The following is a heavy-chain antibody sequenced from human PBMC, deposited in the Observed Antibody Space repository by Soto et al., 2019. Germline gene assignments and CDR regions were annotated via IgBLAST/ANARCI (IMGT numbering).Heavy chain of an antibody. Sequence: EVQLLQSGGGFRPPGGSVRLSCATSGFTFNTYPMTWVRQAPGKGLEWVASISSTAGRTSSYADSVKGRFAIARVFSDNSVYLEMNNLRVDDTAVYFCAKGVLSFHYGMEVWGQGTTVTVSS. J-gene: IGHJ6*02. CDR1: GFTFNTYP. D-gene: IGHD3-10*01. V-gene: IGHV3-23*01. CDR2: ISSTAGRTS. CDR3: AKGVLSFHYGMEV.